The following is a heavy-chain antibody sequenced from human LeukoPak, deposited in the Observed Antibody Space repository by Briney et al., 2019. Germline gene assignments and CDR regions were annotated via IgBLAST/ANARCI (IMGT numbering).Heavy chain of an antibody. Sequence: GASVKVSCKASGYTFTSYYMHWVRQAPGQGLEWMGWINPNSGGTNYAQKFQGRVTMTRDTSISTAYMELSRLRSDDTAVYYCAREMPPIVGATLPSMDVWGKGTTVTVSS. CDR3: AREMPPIVGATLPSMDV. CDR1: GYTFTSYY. CDR2: INPNSGGT. D-gene: IGHD1-26*01. V-gene: IGHV1-2*02. J-gene: IGHJ6*03.